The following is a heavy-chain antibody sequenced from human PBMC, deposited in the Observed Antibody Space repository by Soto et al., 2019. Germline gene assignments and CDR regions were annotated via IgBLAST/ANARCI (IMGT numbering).Heavy chain of an antibody. Sequence: SETLSLTCAVYGGSFSGYYWSWIRQPPGKGLEWIGEINHSGSTNYNPSLKSRVTISVDTSKNQFSLKLSSVTAADTAVYYCARDLPTGDLGYWGQGTLVTVSS. CDR2: INHSGST. J-gene: IGHJ4*02. CDR1: GGSFSGYY. CDR3: ARDLPTGDLGY. D-gene: IGHD7-27*01. V-gene: IGHV4-34*01.